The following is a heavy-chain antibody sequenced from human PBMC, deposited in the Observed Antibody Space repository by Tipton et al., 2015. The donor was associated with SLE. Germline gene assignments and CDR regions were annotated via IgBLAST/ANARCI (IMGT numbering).Heavy chain of an antibody. V-gene: IGHV3-23*01. J-gene: IGHJ4*02. CDR3: AKYSTVDSTGYYSPFDFDY. CDR2: ISGNGRST. Sequence: GSLRLSCAASGFTFSTYAMSWVRQPPGKGLEWVSAISGNGRSTYYADSVEGRFTISRDNSKNTLDPQMDSLRAEDTAVYYCAKYSTVDSTGYYSPFDFDYWGQGTLVTVSS. D-gene: IGHD3-22*01. CDR1: GFTFSTYA.